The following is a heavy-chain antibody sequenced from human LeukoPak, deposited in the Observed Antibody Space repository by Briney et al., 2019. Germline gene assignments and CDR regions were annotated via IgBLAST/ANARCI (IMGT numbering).Heavy chain of an antibody. J-gene: IGHJ4*02. CDR3: ARRSGSGQYFNY. CDR2: INHSGST. CDR1: GGSFSGYY. D-gene: IGHD2-15*01. V-gene: IGHV4-34*01. Sequence: SETLSLTCAVYGGSFSGYYWSWIRQPPGKGLEWIGEINHSGSTNYNPSLKSRVTISVDTSKNQFSLKLSSVTAADTAVYYCARRSGSGQYFNYWGQGTLVTVSS.